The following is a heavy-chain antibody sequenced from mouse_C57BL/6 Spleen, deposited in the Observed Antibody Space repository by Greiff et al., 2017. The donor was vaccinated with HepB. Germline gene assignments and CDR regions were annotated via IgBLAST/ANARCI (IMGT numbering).Heavy chain of an antibody. J-gene: IGHJ1*03. CDR3: ARSYYSNGDWYFDV. CDR1: GYAFSSYW. CDR2: IYPGDGDT. D-gene: IGHD2-5*01. Sequence: VQRVESGAELVKPGASVKISCKASGYAFSSYWMNWVKQRPGKGLEWIGQIYPGDGDTNYNGKFKGKATLTADKSSSTAYMQLSSLTSEDSAVYFCARSYYSNGDWYFDVWGTGTTVTVSS. V-gene: IGHV1-80*01.